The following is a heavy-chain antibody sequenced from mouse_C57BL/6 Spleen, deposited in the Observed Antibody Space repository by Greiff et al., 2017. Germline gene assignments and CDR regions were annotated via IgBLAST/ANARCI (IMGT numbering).Heavy chain of an antibody. CDR2: IYPGSGNT. Sequence: QVQLQQSGAELVRPGASVKLSCKASGYTFTDYYINWVKQRPGQGLEWIARIYPGSGNTYYNEKFKGKATLTAEKSSSTAYMQLSSLTSEDSAVYFCARMGINWDDYYFDYWGQGTTLTVSS. V-gene: IGHV1-76*01. CDR3: ARMGINWDDYYFDY. CDR1: GYTFTDYY. D-gene: IGHD4-1*01. J-gene: IGHJ2*01.